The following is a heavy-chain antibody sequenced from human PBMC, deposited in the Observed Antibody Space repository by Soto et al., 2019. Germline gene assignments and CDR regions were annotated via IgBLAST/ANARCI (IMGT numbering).Heavy chain of an antibody. V-gene: IGHV1-2*02. CDR3: ARDTKIPANAIHDGF. Sequence: ASAKVSSKDARFSFTNDYLHWVRQAPGQGLEWLGWINPNSGGTNYAQQFKGRVTMTRDTSITTAYMELSRLTSDDTAIYYCARDTKIPANAIHDGFWGQGTLVPVSS. D-gene: IGHD2-2*01. J-gene: IGHJ4*02. CDR1: RFSFTNDY. CDR2: INPNSGGT.